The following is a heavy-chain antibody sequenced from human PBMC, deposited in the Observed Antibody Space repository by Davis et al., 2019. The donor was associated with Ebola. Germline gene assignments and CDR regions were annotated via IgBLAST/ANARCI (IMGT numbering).Heavy chain of an antibody. CDR3: VTRWELLSVVNY. CDR1: GGSISSSNW. V-gene: IGHV4-4*02. Sequence: GSLRLSCAVSGGSISSSNWWSWVRQPPGKGLEWIGSIYYSGSTYYNPSLKSRVTISVDTSKNQFSLKLSSVTAADTAVYYCVTRWELLSVVNYWGQGTLVTVSS. D-gene: IGHD1-26*01. J-gene: IGHJ4*02. CDR2: IYYSGST.